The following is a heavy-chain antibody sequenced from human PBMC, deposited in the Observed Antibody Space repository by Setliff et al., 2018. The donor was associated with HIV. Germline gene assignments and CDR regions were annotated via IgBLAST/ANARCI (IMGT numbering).Heavy chain of an antibody. J-gene: IGHJ4*02. CDR1: GDSIAGGSYF. CDR3: ARRIQN. D-gene: IGHD5-18*01. Sequence: PSQTLSLTCTVSGDSIAGGSYFWSWIRQPAGKGLEWIGHIYTSGRPSYNPSLKGRITISLDTSKNQFSLNLTSVTAADTAVYYCARRIQNWGQGTLVTVSS. CDR2: IYTSGRP. V-gene: IGHV4-61*09.